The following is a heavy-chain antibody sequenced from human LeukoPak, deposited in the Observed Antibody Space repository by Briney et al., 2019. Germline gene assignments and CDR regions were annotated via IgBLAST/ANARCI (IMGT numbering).Heavy chain of an antibody. D-gene: IGHD6-13*01. J-gene: IGHJ4*02. V-gene: IGHV3-30*02. CDR2: IRYDGSSK. CDR3: AKSPLIASFDY. CDR1: GFTFSSYG. Sequence: GGSLRLSCAASGFTFSSYGMHWVRQAPGKGLEWVAFIRYDGSSKYYADSVKGRFTISRDNSKNTMYVQMNSLRAEDTAVYYCAKSPLIASFDYWGQGTLVTVSS.